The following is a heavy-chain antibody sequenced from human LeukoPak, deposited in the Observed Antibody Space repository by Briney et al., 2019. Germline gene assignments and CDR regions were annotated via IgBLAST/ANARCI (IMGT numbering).Heavy chain of an antibody. CDR3: AKGAFERFGGASDY. CDR1: GFTFSSYA. V-gene: IGHV3-23*01. D-gene: IGHD3-10*01. CDR2: LSGSGGYT. J-gene: IGHJ4*02. Sequence: GGSLRLSCAASGFTFSSYAMSWVRQAPGKGLEWVSCLSGSGGYTHYAHSVKSRFTISRDNSKNTLYLQMNSMRAEDTAVDYCAKGAFERFGGASDYWGQGTLVTVSS.